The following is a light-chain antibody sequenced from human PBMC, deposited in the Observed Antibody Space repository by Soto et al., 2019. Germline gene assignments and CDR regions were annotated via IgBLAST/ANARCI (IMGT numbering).Light chain of an antibody. Sequence: VLAESPGTLSLSRGERASLSCRASQSVSSTYLAFYQQKPGQAPRLLIYGASSRATGIPDRFSGSGSGTDFTLTISRLEPEDFAVYYCQQFGSSPRTFGQGTKVDIK. CDR2: GAS. J-gene: IGKJ1*01. CDR3: QQFGSSPRT. V-gene: IGKV3-20*01. CDR1: QSVSSTY.